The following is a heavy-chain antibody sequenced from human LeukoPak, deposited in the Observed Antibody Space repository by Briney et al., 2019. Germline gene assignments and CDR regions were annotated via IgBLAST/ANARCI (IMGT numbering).Heavy chain of an antibody. V-gene: IGHV5-51*01. CDR3: ARLQLPYGLDV. D-gene: IGHD1-1*01. Sequence: HWESLKISCKGSGYSFTSYWIVWVRQMPGKGLEWMGIIYPDDSDTRYSPSFQGQATISADRSISTAYLQWSSLKASDTAIYYCARLQLPYGLDVWGQGTTVTVSS. CDR2: IYPDDSDT. J-gene: IGHJ6*02. CDR1: GYSFTSYW.